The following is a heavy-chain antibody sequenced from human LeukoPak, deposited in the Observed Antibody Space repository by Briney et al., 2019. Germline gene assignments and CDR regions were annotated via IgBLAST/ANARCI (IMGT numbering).Heavy chain of an antibody. CDR1: GFTFSSYA. CDR2: ISGSGGST. Sequence: GGSLRLSCAASGFTFSSYAMSWVRQAPGKGLKWVSTISGSGGSTYYADSVKGRFTISRDNSKNTLYLQMNSLRAEDTAVYYCAKPQGIAVAVDPYYYYGMDVWGQGTTVTVSS. CDR3: AKPQGIAVAVDPYYYYGMDV. V-gene: IGHV3-23*01. D-gene: IGHD6-19*01. J-gene: IGHJ6*02.